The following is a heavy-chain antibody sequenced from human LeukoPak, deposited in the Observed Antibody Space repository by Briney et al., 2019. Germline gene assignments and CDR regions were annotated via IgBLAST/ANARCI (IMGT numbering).Heavy chain of an antibody. D-gene: IGHD3-16*01. CDR3: ARGGGLDV. CDR1: GFIFSQYS. V-gene: IGHV3-7*03. J-gene: IGHJ6*02. CDR2: INHNGNVN. Sequence: GGSLRLSCAASGFIFSQYSMNWARQAPGKGLEWVASINHNGNVNYYVDSVKGRFTISRDNAKNSLYLQMSNLGAEDTAVYFCARGGGLDVWGQGATVTVSS.